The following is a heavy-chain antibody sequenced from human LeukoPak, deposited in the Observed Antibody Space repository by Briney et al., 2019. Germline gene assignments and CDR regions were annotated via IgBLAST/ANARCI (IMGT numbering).Heavy chain of an antibody. CDR2: ISGSGDST. V-gene: IGHV3-23*01. D-gene: IGHD5-24*01. J-gene: IGHJ4*02. CDR3: AHTKTDGYNLAPFDY. Sequence: PGGSLRLSCAASGFTFSSYAMSWVRQAPGKGLEWVSTISGSGDSTYYANSVKGRFTISRDNSKNTLYLQMNSLRAEDTALYYCAHTKTDGYNLAPFDYWGQGTLVTVSS. CDR1: GFTFSSYA.